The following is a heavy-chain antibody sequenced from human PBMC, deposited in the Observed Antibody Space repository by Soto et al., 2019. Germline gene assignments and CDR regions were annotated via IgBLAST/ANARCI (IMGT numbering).Heavy chain of an antibody. V-gene: IGHV5-51*01. D-gene: IGHD1-1*01. CDR3: ARGTGTTNYYYYGMDV. CDR1: GYSFTSYW. Sequence: GESLKISCKGSGYSFTSYWIGWVRQMPGEGLEWMGIIYPGDSDTRYSPSFQGQVTISADKSISTAYLQWSILKASDTAMYYCARGTGTTNYYYYGMDVWGQGTTVTVSS. J-gene: IGHJ6*02. CDR2: IYPGDSDT.